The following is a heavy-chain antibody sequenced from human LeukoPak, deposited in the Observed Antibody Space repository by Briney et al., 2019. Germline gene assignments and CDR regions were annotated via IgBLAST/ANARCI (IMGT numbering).Heavy chain of an antibody. Sequence: GASVKVSCKASGYTFTSYAMHWVRQAPGQRLEWMGWINAGNGNTKYSKKFQGRVTVTRDTSASTAYMELSSLRSEDTAVYYCARGYGDYAWFDPWGQGTLVTVSS. J-gene: IGHJ5*02. V-gene: IGHV1-3*01. CDR1: GYTFTSYA. CDR2: INAGNGNT. D-gene: IGHD4-17*01. CDR3: ARGYGDYAWFDP.